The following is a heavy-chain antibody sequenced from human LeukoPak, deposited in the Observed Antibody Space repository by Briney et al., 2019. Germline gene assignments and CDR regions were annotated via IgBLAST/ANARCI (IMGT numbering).Heavy chain of an antibody. CDR2: INPGGRSI. J-gene: IGHJ4*02. D-gene: IGHD1-14*01. V-gene: IGHV3-74*01. CDR1: GFTFSSYW. CDR3: ARSNQADDY. Sequence: PGRSLRLSCAASGFTFSSYWMHWFRQVPGKGLVWVARINPGGRSITCGDSVKGRFTISRDNAKNTLYLQMDSLRAEDTGVYYCARSNQADDYWGRGTLVSVSS.